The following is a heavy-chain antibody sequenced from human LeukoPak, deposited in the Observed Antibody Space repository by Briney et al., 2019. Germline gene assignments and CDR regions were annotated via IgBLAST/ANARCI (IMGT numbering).Heavy chain of an antibody. CDR2: IYTSGST. CDR3: ARIPKPGIAVAGMVHDWFDP. D-gene: IGHD6-19*01. V-gene: IGHV4-61*02. Sequence: PSETLSLTCTVSGGSISSGSYYWSWIRQPAGKGLEWIGRIYTSGSTNYNPSLKSRVTISVDTSKNQFSLKLSSVTAADTAVYYCARIPKPGIAVAGMVHDWFDPWGQGTPVTVSS. CDR1: GGSISSGSYY. J-gene: IGHJ5*02.